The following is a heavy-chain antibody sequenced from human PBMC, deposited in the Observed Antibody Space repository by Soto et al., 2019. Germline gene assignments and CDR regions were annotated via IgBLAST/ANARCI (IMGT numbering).Heavy chain of an antibody. D-gene: IGHD3-9*01. V-gene: IGHV1-18*01. CDR3: ARDLVLRYFDWLGGTYYYGMDV. Sequence: GASVKVSCKASGYTFTSYGISWVRQAPGQGLEWMGWISAYNGNTNYAQKLQGRVTMTTDTSTSTAYMELRSLRSDDTAVYYCARDLVLRYFDWLGGTYYYGMDVWG. J-gene: IGHJ6*02. CDR2: ISAYNGNT. CDR1: GYTFTSYG.